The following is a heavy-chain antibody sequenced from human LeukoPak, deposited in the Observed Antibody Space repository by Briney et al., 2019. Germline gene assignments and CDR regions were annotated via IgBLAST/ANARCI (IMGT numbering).Heavy chain of an antibody. D-gene: IGHD3-9*01. J-gene: IGHJ4*02. CDR3: ARGRRYDILTGYYNS. V-gene: IGHV4-34*01. CDR1: GGSFSGYY. CDR2: INHSGST. Sequence: SETLSLTRAVYGGSFSGYYWSWIRQPPGKGLEWIGEINHSGSTNYNPSLKSRVTISVDTSKNQFSLKLSSVTAADTAVYYCARGRRYDILTGYYNSWGQGTLVTVSS.